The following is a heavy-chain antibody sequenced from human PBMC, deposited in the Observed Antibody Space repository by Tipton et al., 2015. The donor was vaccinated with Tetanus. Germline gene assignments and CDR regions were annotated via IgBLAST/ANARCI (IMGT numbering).Heavy chain of an antibody. CDR2: ISPSGRT. Sequence: TLSLTCTVSRGSINSGTFYWDWIRQPPGKGLEWLAYISPSGRTNSNYSLKSRITISQDKSKNQFSLRLTSVTAADTAVYYCVRSHVFRLTLFGEEIPRSGRFDPWGQGTLVTVSS. V-gene: IGHV4-61*05. D-gene: IGHD3-3*01. CDR1: RGSINSGTFY. J-gene: IGHJ5*02. CDR3: VRSHVFRLTLFGEEIPRSGRFDP.